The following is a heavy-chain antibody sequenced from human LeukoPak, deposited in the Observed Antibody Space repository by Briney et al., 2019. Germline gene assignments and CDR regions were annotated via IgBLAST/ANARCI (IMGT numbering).Heavy chain of an antibody. CDR1: GYTFTGYY. D-gene: IGHD1-26*01. CDR3: ARARVSHSGSYSV. J-gene: IGHJ4*02. CDR2: INPNSGGT. V-gene: IGHV1-2*02. Sequence: AASVKVSCKASGYTFTGYYIHWVRQAPGQGLEWMGWINPNSGGTNYAQKFQGRVTMTRDTSISTAYMELSSLRSDDTAMYYCARARVSHSGSYSVWGQGTLVTVSS.